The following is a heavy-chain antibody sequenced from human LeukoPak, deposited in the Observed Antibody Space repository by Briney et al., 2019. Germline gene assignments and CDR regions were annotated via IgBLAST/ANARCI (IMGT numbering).Heavy chain of an antibody. CDR2: ISSSSSNI. D-gene: IGHD6-19*01. J-gene: IGHJ6*02. V-gene: IGHV3-48*01. CDR3: ARGSNGWYGIDV. Sequence: GGSLRLSCAASGFTFSSYRMNWVRQAPGKGLEWVSYISSSSSNIQYADSVKGRFTISRDNAKNSLYLQMNSLRAEDTAVYFCARGSNGWYGIDVWGLGTTVTVSS. CDR1: GFTFSSYR.